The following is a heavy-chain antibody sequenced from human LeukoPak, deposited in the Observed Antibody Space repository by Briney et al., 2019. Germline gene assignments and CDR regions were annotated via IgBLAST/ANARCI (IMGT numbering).Heavy chain of an antibody. CDR1: GFTFSSYW. V-gene: IGHV3-7*01. J-gene: IGHJ4*02. CDR2: IKQDGSEK. CDR3: ARGLKDTASVFGY. D-gene: IGHD5-18*01. Sequence: GGSLRLSCAASGFTFSSYWMSWVRQAPGKGLEWVANIKQDGSEKYYVDSVKGRFTTSRDNAKNSLYLQMNSLRAEDTAVYYCARGLKDTASVFGYWGQGTLVTVSS.